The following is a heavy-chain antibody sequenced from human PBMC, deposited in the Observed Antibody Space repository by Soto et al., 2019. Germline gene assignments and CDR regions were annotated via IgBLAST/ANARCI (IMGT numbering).Heavy chain of an antibody. CDR2: IYHSGST. CDR1: GGSISSGGYS. J-gene: IGHJ5*02. CDR3: ARVIGYCSSTSCYGENWFDP. Sequence: SETLSLTCAVSGGSISSGGYSWSWIRQPPGKGLEWIGYIYHSGSTYYNPSLKSRVTISVDRSKNQFSLKLSSVTAADTAVYYCARVIGYCSSTSCYGENWFDPWGQGTLVTVSS. D-gene: IGHD2-2*01. V-gene: IGHV4-30-2*01.